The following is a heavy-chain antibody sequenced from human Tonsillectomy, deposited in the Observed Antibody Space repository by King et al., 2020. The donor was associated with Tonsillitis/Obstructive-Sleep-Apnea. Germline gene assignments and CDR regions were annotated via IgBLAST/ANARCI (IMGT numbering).Heavy chain of an antibody. Sequence: QLQESGPGLVKPSETLSLTCTVSGGSISSYYWSWIRQPPGKGLEWIGYIYYSGSTNYNPSLKSRVTISVDTSKNQFSLKLSSVTAADPAVYYCARRSRGIVVLAAASTGWFDPWGQGTLVTVSS. V-gene: IGHV4-59*08. CDR3: ARRSRGIVVLAAASTGWFDP. CDR2: IYYSGST. CDR1: GGSISSYY. D-gene: IGHD2-15*01. J-gene: IGHJ5*02.